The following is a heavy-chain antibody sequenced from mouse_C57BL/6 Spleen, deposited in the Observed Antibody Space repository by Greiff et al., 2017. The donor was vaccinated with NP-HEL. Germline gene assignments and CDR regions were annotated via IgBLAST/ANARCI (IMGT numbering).Heavy chain of an antibody. Sequence: VMLVESGAELVKPGASVKISCKASGYAFSSYWMNWVKQRPGKGLEWIGQIYPGDGDTNYNGKFKGKATLTADKSSSTAYMQLSSLTSEDSAVYFCARDDGYFYFDYWGQGTTLTVSS. CDR1: GYAFSSYW. CDR2: IYPGDGDT. J-gene: IGHJ2*01. D-gene: IGHD2-3*01. CDR3: ARDDGYFYFDY. V-gene: IGHV1-80*01.